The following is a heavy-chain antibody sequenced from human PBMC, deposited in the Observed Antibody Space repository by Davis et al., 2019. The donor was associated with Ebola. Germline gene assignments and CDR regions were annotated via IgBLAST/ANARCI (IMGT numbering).Heavy chain of an antibody. CDR3: AAGLGRGGGGYYYMDV. D-gene: IGHD3-10*01. J-gene: IGHJ6*03. CDR1: GFTFSSYG. CDR2: IRYDGSNK. V-gene: IGHV3-30*02. Sequence: PGGSLRLSCAASGFTFSSYGMHWVRQAPGKGLEWVAFIRYDGSNKYYADSVKGRFTISRDNSKNTLYLQMNSLRAEDTAVYYCAAGLGRGGGGYYYMDVWGKGTTVTASS.